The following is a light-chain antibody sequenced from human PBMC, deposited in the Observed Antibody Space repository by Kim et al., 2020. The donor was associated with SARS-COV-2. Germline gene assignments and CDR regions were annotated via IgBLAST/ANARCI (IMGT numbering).Light chain of an antibody. CDR3: QTWGTGIRV. V-gene: IGLV4-69*01. CDR2: LKRDGSH. Sequence: AGVKLKGELSRGDSSDAKAWHQEQTEKGPGDLMKLKRDGSHSKGEGIPDRFSGSRSGAERYLTIASRQSEDEADNNGQTWGTGIRVFGGGTQLTVL. CDR1: RGDSSDA. J-gene: IGLJ3*02.